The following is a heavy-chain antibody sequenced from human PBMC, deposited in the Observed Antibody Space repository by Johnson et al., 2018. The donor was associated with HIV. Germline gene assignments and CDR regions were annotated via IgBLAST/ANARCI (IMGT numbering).Heavy chain of an antibody. D-gene: IGHD6-6*01. V-gene: IGHV3-11*06. CDR2: ISGGST. Sequence: QVQLVESGGGLVKPGGSLRLSCAASGFTFSDYYMSWIRQAPGKGLEWVSYISGGSTYYADSVKGRFTISRDDSKNAVYLQMSSLRAEDTALYYCARGSSGSFDLWGRGTMVTVSS. CDR1: GFTFSDYY. J-gene: IGHJ3*01. CDR3: ARGSSGSFDL.